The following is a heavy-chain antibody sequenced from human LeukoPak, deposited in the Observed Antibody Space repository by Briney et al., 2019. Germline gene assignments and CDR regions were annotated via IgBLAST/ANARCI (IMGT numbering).Heavy chain of an antibody. CDR1: GGSLSSGRYY. CDR2: IYTSGST. Sequence: PSETLSLTCTVSGGSLSSGRYYWSWTRHPGGRGLELIGRIYTSGSTYYNPILKRRVTISLHTSKNQFSLNLSSVTAADEAVYYCARDRRECCGGECYSGNLFVPWGQGPVVSVSS. CDR3: ARDRRECCGGECYSGNLFVP. J-gene: IGHJ5*02. V-gene: IGHV4-61*02. D-gene: IGHD2-21*01.